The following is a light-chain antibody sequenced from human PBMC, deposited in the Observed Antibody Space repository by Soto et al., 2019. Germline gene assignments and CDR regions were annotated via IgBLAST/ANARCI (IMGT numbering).Light chain of an antibody. J-gene: IGLJ1*01. CDR1: TGAVTTGHW. V-gene: IGLV7-46*01. CDR2: DTN. Sequence: QAVVTQEPSLTVSPGGTVTLTCASSTGAVTTGHWPHWFQQKPGQTPRTLIYDTNNRHSWTPARFSGSLLGGKAALTLSDAQPEDEADYYCLLIYENVGEGFGAGTKLTVL. CDR3: LLIYENVGEG.